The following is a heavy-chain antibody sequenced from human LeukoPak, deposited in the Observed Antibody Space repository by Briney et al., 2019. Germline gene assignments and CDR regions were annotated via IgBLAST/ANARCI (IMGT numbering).Heavy chain of an antibody. D-gene: IGHD2-15*01. J-gene: IGHJ6*02. Sequence: ASVKVSCKASGGTFSSYAISWVRQAPGQGLEWMGGIIPIFGTANYAQKFQGRVTITADESTSTAYMELSSLRSEDTAVYYCAVREADVYGMDVWGQGGTVTVSS. CDR3: AVREADVYGMDV. V-gene: IGHV1-69*13. CDR1: GGTFSSYA. CDR2: IIPIFGTA.